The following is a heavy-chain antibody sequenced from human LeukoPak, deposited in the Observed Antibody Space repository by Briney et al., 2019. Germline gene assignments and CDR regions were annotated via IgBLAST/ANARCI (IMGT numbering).Heavy chain of an antibody. CDR1: GFTFSRSA. CDR2: IIYSCGAT. J-gene: IGHJ4*02. CDR3: AKDGLYYDGSEHVYYFDS. Sequence: PGGSLRLSCAASGFTFSRSAMTWVRQGPGTGLEFVASIIYSCGATYYADSVKGRFTISRDNSKNTLYLQMNSLRAEDTALYYCAKDGLYYDGSEHVYYFDSWGQGTLVTVSS. V-gene: IGHV3-23*01. D-gene: IGHD3-22*01.